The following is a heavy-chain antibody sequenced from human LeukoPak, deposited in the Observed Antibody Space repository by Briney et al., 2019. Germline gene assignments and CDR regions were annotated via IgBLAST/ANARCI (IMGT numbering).Heavy chain of an antibody. Sequence: SETLSLTCTVSGGSISSSSYYWGWIRQPPGKELEWIGSIYYSGSTYYNPSLKSRVTISVDTSQNQFSLKRSSVTAADTAVYYCARGYGSGSYISYYYMDVWGKGTTVTISS. D-gene: IGHD3-10*01. CDR2: IYYSGST. CDR1: GGSISSSSYY. J-gene: IGHJ6*03. V-gene: IGHV4-39*01. CDR3: ARGYGSGSYISYYYMDV.